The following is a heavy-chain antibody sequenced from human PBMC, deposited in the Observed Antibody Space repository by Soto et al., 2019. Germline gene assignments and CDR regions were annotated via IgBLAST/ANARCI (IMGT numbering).Heavy chain of an antibody. D-gene: IGHD5-12*01. Sequence: SETLSLTCAVYGGSFSGYYWSWIRQPPGKGLEWIGEINHSGSTNYNPSLKSRVTISVDTSKNQFSLKLSSVTAADTAVYYCARSERWLRFSAFDIWGQGTMVTVSS. J-gene: IGHJ3*02. V-gene: IGHV4-34*01. CDR2: INHSGST. CDR1: GGSFSGYY. CDR3: ARSERWLRFSAFDI.